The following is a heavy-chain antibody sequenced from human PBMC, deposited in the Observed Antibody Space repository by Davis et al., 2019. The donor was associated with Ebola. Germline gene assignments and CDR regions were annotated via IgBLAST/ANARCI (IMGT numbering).Heavy chain of an antibody. J-gene: IGHJ4*02. D-gene: IGHD3-22*01. CDR3: AKVAGTYYYDSSGYYRKIYYFDY. Sequence: PSETLSLTCTVSGGSISSHYWSWIRQPPGKGLEWIGYIYYSGSTNYNPSLKSRVTISVDTSKNQFSLKLSSVIAADTAVYYCAKVAGTYYYDSSGYYRKIYYFDYWGQGTLVTVSS. CDR2: IYYSGST. CDR1: GGSISSHY. V-gene: IGHV4-59*11.